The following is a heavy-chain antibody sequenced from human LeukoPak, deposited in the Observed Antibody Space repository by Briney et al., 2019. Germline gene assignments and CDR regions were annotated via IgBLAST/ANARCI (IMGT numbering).Heavy chain of an antibody. J-gene: IGHJ4*02. CDR2: MNPHSGNT. D-gene: IGHD6-13*01. V-gene: IGHV1-8*01. Sequence: ASVKVSCKASGYTFSSNDINWVRQATGQGLEWMGWMNPHSGNTGYAQKFQGRVTITRNSSISTAYMELSSLRSEDTAVYYCARDRPGGSSLDYWGQGILVTVSS. CDR3: ARDRPGGSSLDY. CDR1: GYTFSSND.